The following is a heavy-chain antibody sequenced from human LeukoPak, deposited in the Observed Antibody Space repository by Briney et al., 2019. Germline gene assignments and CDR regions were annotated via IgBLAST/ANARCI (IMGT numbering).Heavy chain of an antibody. D-gene: IGHD5-24*01. CDR2: IYYSGST. J-gene: IGHJ4*02. Sequence: SETLSLTCTVSGGSVSSGSYYWSWIRQPPGKGLEWIGYIYYSGSTNYNPFLESRVTISVDTSKNQFSLKLSSVTAADTAVYYCARVHRKKWLQLNYFDYWGQGTLVTVSS. V-gene: IGHV4-61*01. CDR3: ARVHRKKWLQLNYFDY. CDR1: GGSVSSGSYY.